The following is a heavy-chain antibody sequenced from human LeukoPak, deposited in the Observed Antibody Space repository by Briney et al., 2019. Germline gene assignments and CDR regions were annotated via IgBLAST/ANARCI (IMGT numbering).Heavy chain of an antibody. J-gene: IGHJ3*02. CDR1: GFTVSSNY. CDR2: IYSGGST. D-gene: IGHD4-17*01. Sequence: PGGSLRLSCAASGFTVSSNYMSWVRQAPGKGLEWVSVIYSGGSTYYADSVKGRFTISRDNSKNTLYLQMNSLRAEDTAVYYCARTLNDYGDSGDAFDIWGQGTMVTVSS. V-gene: IGHV3-53*01. CDR3: ARTLNDYGDSGDAFDI.